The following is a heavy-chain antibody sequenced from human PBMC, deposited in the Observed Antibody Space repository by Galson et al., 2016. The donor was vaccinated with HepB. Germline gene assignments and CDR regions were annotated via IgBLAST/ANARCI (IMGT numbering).Heavy chain of an antibody. J-gene: IGHJ6*02. V-gene: IGHV3-23*01. CDR3: ARGSGPERYQLLFYYYYYGMDV. D-gene: IGHD2-2*01. Sequence: SLRLSCAASGFTFRPYAMSWVRQTPVKGLEWVSVISGSGDNTDYAASVKGRFTISRDNSKNTVYLQMNSLRAEDTAVYYCARGSGPERYQLLFYYYYYGMDVWGQGTTVTVSS. CDR2: ISGSGDNT. CDR1: GFTFRPYA.